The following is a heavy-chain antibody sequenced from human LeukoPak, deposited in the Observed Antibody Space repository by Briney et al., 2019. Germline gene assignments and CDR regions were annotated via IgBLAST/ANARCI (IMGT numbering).Heavy chain of an antibody. V-gene: IGHV4-61*10. CDR3: ARLSPKAPRGFSYYYYMDV. D-gene: IGHD3-16*02. CDR1: GGSISSGSYY. Sequence: PSETLSLTCTVSGGSISSGSYYWSWIRQPAGKGLEWIGYIYYSGSTNDNPSLKSRVTISVDTSKKQFSLKLSSVTAADTAVYYCARLSPKAPRGFSYYYYMDVWGKGTTVTISS. CDR2: IYYSGST. J-gene: IGHJ6*03.